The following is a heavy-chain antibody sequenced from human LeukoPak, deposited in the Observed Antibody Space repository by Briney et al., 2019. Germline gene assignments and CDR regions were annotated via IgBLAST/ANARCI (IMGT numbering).Heavy chain of an antibody. J-gene: IGHJ6*02. CDR1: GFTFSSYG. Sequence: GGSLRLSCAASGFTFSSYGMHWVRQAPGKGPDWVAFIRYDGTDKYYADSVKGRFTISRDNSKNTLYLQLNSLRPEDTAVYYCAKSTKGLYYYYGMDVWGQGTTVTVSS. V-gene: IGHV3-30*02. CDR3: AKSTKGLYYYYGMDV. D-gene: IGHD3/OR15-3a*01. CDR2: IRYDGTDK.